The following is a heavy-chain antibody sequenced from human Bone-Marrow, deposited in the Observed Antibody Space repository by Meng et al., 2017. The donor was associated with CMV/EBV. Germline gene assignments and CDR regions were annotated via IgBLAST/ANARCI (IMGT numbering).Heavy chain of an antibody. CDR2: INPSGGST. V-gene: IGHV1-46*01. J-gene: IGHJ6*02. CDR1: GDSFSTFY. CDR3: ARLRRGRNWVPTDYYYYGMDV. D-gene: IGHD4-11*01. Sequence: ASVKVSCKASGDSFSTFYFQWVRQAPGQGLEWMGLINPSGGSTTYAQKFQGRVTMTRDTSTSTVYMELSSLRSEDTAVYYCARLRRGRNWVPTDYYYYGMDVWGQGTTVTVSS.